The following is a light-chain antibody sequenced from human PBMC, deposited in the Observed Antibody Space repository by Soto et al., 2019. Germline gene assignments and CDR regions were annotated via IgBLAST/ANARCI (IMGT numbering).Light chain of an antibody. Sequence: EIVMTQSPATLSVSPGEAAILSCRASQSVGRNLAWYQQRPGQAPRLLIFGASTRASGVPDRFSGGGSGTEFTLTISSLQSEDFAIYYCQQYNNWPWTFGQGTKVDIK. J-gene: IGKJ1*01. CDR1: QSVGRN. CDR2: GAS. V-gene: IGKV3-15*01. CDR3: QQYNNWPWT.